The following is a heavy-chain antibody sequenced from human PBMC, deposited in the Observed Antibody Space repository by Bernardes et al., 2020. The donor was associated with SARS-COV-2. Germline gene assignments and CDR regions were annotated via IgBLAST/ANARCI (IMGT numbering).Heavy chain of an antibody. Sequence: GGSLRLSCAASGFTFSSYSMNWVRQAPGKGLEWVSSISSSSSYIYYADSVKGRFTISRDNAKNSLYLQMNSLRAEDTAVYYCARGLEWELPRRRVYYFDYWGQGTLVTVSS. CDR3: ARGLEWELPRRRVYYFDY. CDR2: ISSSSSYI. D-gene: IGHD1-26*01. CDR1: GFTFSSYS. V-gene: IGHV3-21*01. J-gene: IGHJ4*02.